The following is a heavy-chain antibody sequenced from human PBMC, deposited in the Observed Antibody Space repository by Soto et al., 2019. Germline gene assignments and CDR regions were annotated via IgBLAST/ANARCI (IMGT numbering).Heavy chain of an antibody. V-gene: IGHV3-33*01. D-gene: IGHD3-9*01. Sequence: GGSLRLSCAASGFTFSSYGMHWVRQAPGKGLEWVAVIWYDGSNKYYADSVKGRFTISRDNSKNTLYLQMNSLRAEDTAVYYCARDPGHDWLLPNYYYYYGMDVWGQGTTVTVSS. CDR3: ARDPGHDWLLPNYYYYYGMDV. CDR2: IWYDGSNK. CDR1: GFTFSSYG. J-gene: IGHJ6*02.